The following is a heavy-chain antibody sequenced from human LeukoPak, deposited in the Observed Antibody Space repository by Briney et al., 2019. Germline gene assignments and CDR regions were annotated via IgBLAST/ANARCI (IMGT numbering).Heavy chain of an antibody. CDR3: ARLNWNYADY. V-gene: IGHV3-7*01. D-gene: IGHD3-3*01. CDR2: IKEDGSEK. Sequence: GGSLRLSCTASGFTFSHHWMTWVRQAPGKGLEWVANIKEDGSEKGYIDSVKGRFTISRDNGKNSLYLQMNSLRGEDTAVYYCARLNWNYADYWGQGTLVTVST. J-gene: IGHJ4*02. CDR1: GFTFSHHW.